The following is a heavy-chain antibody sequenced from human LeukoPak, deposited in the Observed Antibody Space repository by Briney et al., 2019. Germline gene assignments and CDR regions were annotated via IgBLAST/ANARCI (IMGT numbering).Heavy chain of an antibody. D-gene: IGHD2-2*01. CDR2: ISYSGST. V-gene: IGHV4-59*01. Sequence: ETLSLTCTVSGGSISSYYWNWIRQPPGKGLEWIGYISYSGSTNDNPSLRSRVTISVDTSKNQFSLRLSSVTAADTAVYYCARGRRGYCSSSSCFGFYYGMDVWGPGTTVTVSS. J-gene: IGHJ6*02. CDR3: ARGRRGYCSSSSCFGFYYGMDV. CDR1: GGSISSYY.